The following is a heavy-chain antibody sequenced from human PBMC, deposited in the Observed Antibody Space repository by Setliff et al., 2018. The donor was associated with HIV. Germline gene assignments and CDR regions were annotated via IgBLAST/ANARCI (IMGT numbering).Heavy chain of an antibody. CDR1: GFIFDDYA. CDR2: ISWNSGSI. Sequence: PGGSLRLSCAASGFIFDDYAMEWVRQAPGKGLEWVSGISWNSGSIGYVDSVKGRFTTSRDNSKNSLYLEMNSLRAEDTAVYFCAVDSRSRPTTWGQGTLVTVPQ. J-gene: IGHJ5*02. CDR3: AVDSRSRPTT. V-gene: IGHV3-9*01. D-gene: IGHD5-12*01.